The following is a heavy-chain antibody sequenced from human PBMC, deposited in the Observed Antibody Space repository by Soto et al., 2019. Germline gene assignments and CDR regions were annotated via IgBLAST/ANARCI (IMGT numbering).Heavy chain of an antibody. J-gene: IGHJ4*02. Sequence: ASVKVSCKASGYTFTGYYMHWVRQAPGQGLEWMGWINPNSGGTNYAQKFQGWATMTRDTSISTAYMELSRLRSDDTAVYYCARAPYYETSTVDYWGQGTLVTVSS. CDR2: INPNSGGT. CDR1: GYTFTGYY. CDR3: ARAPYYETSTVDY. D-gene: IGHD1-26*01. V-gene: IGHV1-2*04.